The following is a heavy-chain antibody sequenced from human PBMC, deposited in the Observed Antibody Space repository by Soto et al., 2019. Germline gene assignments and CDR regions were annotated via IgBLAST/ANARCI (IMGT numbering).Heavy chain of an antibody. D-gene: IGHD3-10*01. CDR2: FNQSGRT. CDR3: ARAGSYYSIDN. CDR1: GGSFSCYY. J-gene: IGHJ4*02. V-gene: IGHV4-34*01. Sequence: PSETLYLTCAVYGGSFSCYYWSWIRQPPGKGLEWWGEFNQSGRTNYNPSLKRRVTISVDTSKNQFSLKLNSVTSADTAVYCCARAGSYYSIDNWGQGTLVTRSS.